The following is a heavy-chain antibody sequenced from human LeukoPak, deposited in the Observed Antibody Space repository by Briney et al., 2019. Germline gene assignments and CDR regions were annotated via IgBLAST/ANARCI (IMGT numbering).Heavy chain of an antibody. CDR3: ARHSCYDS. CDR2: IYAGDSST. V-gene: IGHV5-51*01. CDR1: GFTFSTYS. Sequence: GEPRKFSCKRSGFTFSTYSFAWVRQMPGKGLEWMGVIYAGDSSTRYSPSFQGQVTISVDKSISTAYLQWSSLKASDSAIYYCARHSCYDSWGQGTLVTVSS. D-gene: IGHD3-16*01. J-gene: IGHJ4*02.